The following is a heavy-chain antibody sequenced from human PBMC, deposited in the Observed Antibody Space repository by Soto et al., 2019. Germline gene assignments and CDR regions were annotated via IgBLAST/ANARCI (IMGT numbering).Heavy chain of an antibody. V-gene: IGHV4-31*03. Sequence: SETLSLTCTVSGGSISSGGYYWSWIRQHPGKGLEWIGYIYYSGSTYYNPSLKSRVTISVDTSKNQFSLKLSSVTAADTAVYYCARDSNSYFQHWGQGTLVTVST. CDR3: ARDSNSYFQH. J-gene: IGHJ1*01. CDR1: GGSISSGGYY. CDR2: IYYSGST.